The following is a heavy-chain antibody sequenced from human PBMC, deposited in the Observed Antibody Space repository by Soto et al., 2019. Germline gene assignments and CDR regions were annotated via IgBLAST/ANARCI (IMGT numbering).Heavy chain of an antibody. V-gene: IGHV3-74*01. Sequence: HPGGSLRLSCAASGFSFRSYWMHWVRQAPGKGLVWVSGIETDGSATSYAESVKGRFTISRDNARNTLFLQMNSLRADDTAVYYCARDRPHSWLDPWGQGTLVTVSS. CDR3: ARDRPHSWLDP. J-gene: IGHJ5*02. CDR1: GFSFRSYW. CDR2: IETDGSAT.